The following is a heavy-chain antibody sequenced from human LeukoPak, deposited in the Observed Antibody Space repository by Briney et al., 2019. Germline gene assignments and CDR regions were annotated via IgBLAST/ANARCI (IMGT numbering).Heavy chain of an antibody. V-gene: IGHV5-51*01. CDR1: GYSYTSCW. CDR2: IFPGDSDA. J-gene: IGHJ4*02. CDR3: ARIYSNGHDY. Sequence: HGESLKISCKGSGYSYTSCWIGWVRQMPGKGLEWMGIIFPGDSDARYSPSFQGQVTISADKSISTAYLQWGSLKASDTAMYYCARIYSNGHDYWGQGTLVTVSS. D-gene: IGHD5-18*01.